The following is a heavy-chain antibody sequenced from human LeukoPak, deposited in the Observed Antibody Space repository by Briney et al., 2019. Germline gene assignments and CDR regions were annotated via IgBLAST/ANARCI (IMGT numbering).Heavy chain of an antibody. J-gene: IGHJ4*02. V-gene: IGHV3-21*01. CDR3: ARGYSGYDYGEPGDY. Sequence: PGGSLRLSFAASGFTFSSYSMNWVRQAPEKGLEWVSSISSSSSYIYYADSVKGRFTISRDNAKNSLYLQMNSLRAEDTAVYYCARGYSGYDYGEPGDYWGQGTLVTVSS. CDR1: GFTFSSYS. D-gene: IGHD5-12*01. CDR2: ISSSSSYI.